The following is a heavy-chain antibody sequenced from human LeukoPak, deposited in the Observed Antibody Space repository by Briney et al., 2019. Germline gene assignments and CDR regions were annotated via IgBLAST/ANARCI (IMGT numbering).Heavy chain of an antibody. CDR1: GGSFSNYY. D-gene: IGHD1-7*01. J-gene: IGHJ6*03. Sequence: SETLSLTCAVYGGSFSNYYWNWIRQPPGKGLEWLGEINDNGRANYNPSLMSRVTVSVDTSKNQFSLRMTSVTATDTAVYYCARRWNYGRNYYIDVWGKGATVSVSS. CDR2: INDNGRA. CDR3: ARRWNYGRNYYIDV. V-gene: IGHV4-34*01.